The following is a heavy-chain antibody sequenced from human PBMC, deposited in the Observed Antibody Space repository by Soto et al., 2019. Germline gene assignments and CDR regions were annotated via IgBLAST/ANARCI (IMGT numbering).Heavy chain of an antibody. V-gene: IGHV1-69*01. Sequence: QVQLVQSGAEVKKPGSSVRVSCKASGGTLRSHAINWVRQAPGQALVWMGGIIPLFGSPYYAQKFQSRVTITADESSITAYMELSSLRSEDTAVYYCAGTVEITYYHGLDVGGQVTTVTVSS. CDR1: GGTLRSHA. CDR3: AGTVEITYYHGLDV. CDR2: IIPLFGSP. J-gene: IGHJ6*02. D-gene: IGHD1-20*01.